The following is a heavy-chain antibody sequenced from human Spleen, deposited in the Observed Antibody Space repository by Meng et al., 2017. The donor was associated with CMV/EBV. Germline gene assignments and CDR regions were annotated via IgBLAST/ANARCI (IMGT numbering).Heavy chain of an antibody. CDR2: IKTKTEGGTT. D-gene: IGHD2-2*01. CDR1: TFNFTKAW. Sequence: ESLKISCATSTFNFTKAWMSWVRQAPGKGREWVGRIKTKTEGGTTDYAAPVKGRFTVSRDDSKNTLYLQLNSLKIEDTAVYYCTTDPRYCSSTSCHFDYWGQGTLVTVSS. V-gene: IGHV3-15*01. J-gene: IGHJ4*02. CDR3: TTDPRYCSSTSCHFDY.